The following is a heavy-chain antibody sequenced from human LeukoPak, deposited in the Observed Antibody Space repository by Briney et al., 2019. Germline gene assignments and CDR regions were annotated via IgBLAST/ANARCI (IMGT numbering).Heavy chain of an antibody. V-gene: IGHV4-4*07. Sequence: SETLSLTCTVSGGPISSYYWSWIRQPAGKGLEWIGRIYTSGSTNYNPSLKSRVTISVDTSKNQFSLKLSSVTAADTAVYYCARSHDYLRAFDIWGQGTMVTVSS. CDR1: GGPISSYY. J-gene: IGHJ3*02. CDR2: IYTSGST. D-gene: IGHD4-11*01. CDR3: ARSHDYLRAFDI.